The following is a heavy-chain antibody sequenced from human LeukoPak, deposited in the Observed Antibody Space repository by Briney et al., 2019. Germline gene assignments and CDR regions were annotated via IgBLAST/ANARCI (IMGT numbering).Heavy chain of an antibody. CDR2: ISYDGSNR. D-gene: IGHD3-10*01. Sequence: GSLRLSCAASGFTFSSYAMHWVRQAPGKGLEWVAVISYDGSNRYYADSVKGRFTISRDNSKNTLYLQMNGLRAEDTAVYYCARGSKFVWFGELLSPYGYWGQGTLVTVSS. CDR3: ARGSKFVWFGELLSPYGY. V-gene: IGHV3-30-3*01. J-gene: IGHJ4*02. CDR1: GFTFSSYA.